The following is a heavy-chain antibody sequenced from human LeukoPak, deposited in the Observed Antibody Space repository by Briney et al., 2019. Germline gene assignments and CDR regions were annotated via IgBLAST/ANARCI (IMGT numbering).Heavy chain of an antibody. CDR3: AGPLKSIAARYFDL. V-gene: IGHV1-69*04. D-gene: IGHD6-6*01. J-gene: IGHJ2*01. CDR2: IIPILGII. CDR1: GGTFSSYA. Sequence: KISCKASGGTFSSYAISWVRQAPGQGLEWMGRIIPILGIINYAQKFQGRVTITADKSTSTAYMELSSLRSEDTAVYYCAGPLKSIAARYFDLWGRGTLVTVSS.